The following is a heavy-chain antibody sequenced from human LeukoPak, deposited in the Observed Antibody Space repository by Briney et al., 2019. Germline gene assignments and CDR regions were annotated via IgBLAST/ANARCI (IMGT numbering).Heavy chain of an antibody. CDR2: ISYDGNNK. CDR1: GFTFSSYG. Sequence: GGSLRLSCAASGFTFSSYGMHWVRQAPGKGLEWVAVISYDGNNKFYADSVKGRFTISRDNSKNTLYLQMNSLRAEDTAVYYCTKDHYNYIWGTYEFDHWGQGTLVTVSS. CDR3: TKDHYNYIWGTYEFDH. J-gene: IGHJ4*02. D-gene: IGHD3-16*01. V-gene: IGHV3-30*18.